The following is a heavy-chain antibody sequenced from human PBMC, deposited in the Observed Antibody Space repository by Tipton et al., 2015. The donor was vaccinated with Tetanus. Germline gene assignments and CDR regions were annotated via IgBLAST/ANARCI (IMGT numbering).Heavy chain of an antibody. CDR1: GFTFSNYA. V-gene: IGHV3-23*01. CDR3: AKAHHEANYYYYGMDV. Sequence: SLRLSCAASGFTFSNYAMSWVRQAPGKGLEWVSGITGSGSSTYYADSVKGRLIISRDNSKNTLYLQMNSLRAEDTAVYYRAKAHHEANYYYYGMDVWGQGTTVTVSS. CDR2: ITGSGSST. J-gene: IGHJ6*02.